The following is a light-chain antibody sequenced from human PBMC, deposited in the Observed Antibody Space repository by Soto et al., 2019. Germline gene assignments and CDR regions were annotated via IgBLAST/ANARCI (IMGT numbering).Light chain of an antibody. Sequence: EIVMTQSPATLSVSPGERATLSCRASQSVSSNLAWYQQKPGQAPRLLIYGASTRATGIPARFSGSGSGTEFTLTISGLQSEDFAVYYCQRRGSFGQGTKVEIK. V-gene: IGKV3-15*01. CDR2: GAS. J-gene: IGKJ1*01. CDR3: QRRGS. CDR1: QSVSSN.